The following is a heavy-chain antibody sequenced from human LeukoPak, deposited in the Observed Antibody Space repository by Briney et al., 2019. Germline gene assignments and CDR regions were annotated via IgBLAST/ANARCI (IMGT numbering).Heavy chain of an antibody. CDR1: GYTFTSYG. D-gene: IGHD2-15*01. CDR2: ISAYNGNT. J-gene: IGHJ3*02. V-gene: IGHV1-18*01. CDR3: ARERDCSGGSCYSDAFDI. Sequence: ASVKVSCKASGYTFTSYGISWVRQAPGQGLEWMGWISAYNGNTTYAQKLQGRVTMTTDTSTSTAYMELRSLRSDDTAVYYCARERDCSGGSCYSDAFDIWGQGTMVTVSS.